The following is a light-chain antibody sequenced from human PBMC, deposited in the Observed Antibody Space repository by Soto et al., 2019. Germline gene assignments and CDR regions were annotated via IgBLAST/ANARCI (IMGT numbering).Light chain of an antibody. V-gene: IGKV3-20*01. J-gene: IGKJ2*01. CDR2: GAS. CDR1: QSVSSSY. CDR3: QEYGSSPPYT. Sequence: EIVLTQPPGTLSLSPGERATLSCRASQSVSSSYLAWYQQKPGQAPRLLIYGASSRATGIPDRFSGSGSGTDFTLTISRLEPKDFAVYYCQEYGSSPPYTFGQGTKLEIK.